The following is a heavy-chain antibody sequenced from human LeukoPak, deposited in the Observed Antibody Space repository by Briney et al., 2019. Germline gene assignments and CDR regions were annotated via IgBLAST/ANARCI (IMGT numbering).Heavy chain of an antibody. J-gene: IGHJ4*02. CDR3: ARARSGTGNDY. D-gene: IGHD6-13*01. Sequence: ASVKVSCKASGYIFTGYYMHWVRQAPGQGLEWMGWINPNSGGKNYAHKFQGRVTMTRDTSTSTAYMELSSLRSDDTAVYYCARARSGTGNDYWGQGTLVTVSS. V-gene: IGHV1-2*07. CDR2: INPNSGGK. CDR1: GYIFTGYY.